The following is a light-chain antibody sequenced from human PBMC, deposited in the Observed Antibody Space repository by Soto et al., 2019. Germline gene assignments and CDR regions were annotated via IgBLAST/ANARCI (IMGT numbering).Light chain of an antibody. CDR3: QQRSNWPSPT. CDR2: DAS. CDR1: QSVSSN. V-gene: IGKV3-11*01. Sequence: EIVLTQSPGTLSLSPGERATLSCSASQSVSSNFLAWYQQKPGQAPRLLIYDASNRATGIPARFSGSGSGTDFTLTISSLEPEDFAVYYCQQRSNWPSPTFGGGTKVDIK. J-gene: IGKJ4*01.